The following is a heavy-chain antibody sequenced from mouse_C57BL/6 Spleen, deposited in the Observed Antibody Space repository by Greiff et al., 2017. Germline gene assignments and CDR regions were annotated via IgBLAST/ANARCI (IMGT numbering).Heavy chain of an antibody. CDR1: GYTFTSYG. CDR2: IYPRSGNT. CDR3: AKLSYYGNDVGY. V-gene: IGHV1-81*01. D-gene: IGHD2-2*01. J-gene: IGHJ2*01. Sequence: QVQLQQSGAELARPGASVKLSCKASGYTFTSYGISWVKQRTGQGLEWIGEIYPRSGNTYYNEKFKGKATLTAEKSSSTAYMERRSLTSEDSAVYYGAKLSYYGNDVGYWGQGTTLTVSS.